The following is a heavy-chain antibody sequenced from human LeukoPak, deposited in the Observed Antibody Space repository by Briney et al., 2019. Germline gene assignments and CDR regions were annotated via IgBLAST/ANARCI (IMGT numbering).Heavy chain of an antibody. CDR2: ISDSGGSS. V-gene: IGHV3-23*01. J-gene: IGHJ4*02. CDR3: AKDLGFNY. D-gene: IGHD3-16*01. Sequence: GGSLRLSCAASGFAFSSYAMTWVRQAQGKGLEWVSGISDSGGSSFYADSVKGRFAVSRDNSKNTLYLQMNSLRAEDTAVYYCAKDLGFNYWGQGTLVTVSS. CDR1: GFAFSSYA.